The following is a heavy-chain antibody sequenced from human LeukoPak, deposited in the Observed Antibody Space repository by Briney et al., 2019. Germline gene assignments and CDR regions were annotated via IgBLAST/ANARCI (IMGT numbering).Heavy chain of an antibody. CDR1: GFTFSSYA. D-gene: IGHD3-22*01. CDR2: ISGSGGST. J-gene: IGHJ4*02. V-gene: IGHV3-23*01. CDR3: ASSQGRYELYYYDSSGYSDY. Sequence: PGGSLRLSCAASGFTFSSYAMSWVRQAPGKGLEWVSAISGSGGSTYYADSVKGRFTISRDNSKNTLYLQMNSLRAEDTAVYYCASSQGRYELYYYDSSGYSDYWGQGTLVTVSS.